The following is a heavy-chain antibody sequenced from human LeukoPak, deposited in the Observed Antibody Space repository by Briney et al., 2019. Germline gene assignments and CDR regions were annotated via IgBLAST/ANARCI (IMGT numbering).Heavy chain of an antibody. CDR3: ARSGYSYGYDY. Sequence: PSETLSLTCTVSGGSVSSGSYYWSWIRQPPGKGLEWIGYIYYSGSTNYNPSLESRVTISVDTSKNQFSLKLSSVTAADTAVYYCARSGYSYGYDYWGQGTLVTVSS. CDR2: IYYSGST. V-gene: IGHV4-61*01. CDR1: GGSVSSGSYY. J-gene: IGHJ4*02. D-gene: IGHD5-18*01.